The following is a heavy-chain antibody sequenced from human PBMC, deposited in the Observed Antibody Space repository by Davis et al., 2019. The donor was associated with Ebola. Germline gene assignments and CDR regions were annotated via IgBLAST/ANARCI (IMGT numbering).Heavy chain of an antibody. CDR2: ISGSGGST. Sequence: GESLKISCAASGFTFSSYWMSWVRQAPGKGLEWVSAISGSGGSTYYADSVKGRFTISRDNSKNTLYLQMNSLRAEDTAVYYCAKLIVATTMGWFDPWGQGTLVTVSS. D-gene: IGHD5-12*01. CDR3: AKLIVATTMGWFDP. CDR1: GFTFSSYW. V-gene: IGHV3-23*01. J-gene: IGHJ5*02.